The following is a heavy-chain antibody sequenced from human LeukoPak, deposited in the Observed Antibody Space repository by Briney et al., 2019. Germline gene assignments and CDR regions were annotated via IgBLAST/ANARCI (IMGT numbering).Heavy chain of an antibody. CDR1: GGSISSGGYS. J-gene: IGHJ4*02. CDR2: IYYSGST. D-gene: IGHD3-10*01. V-gene: IGHV4-31*03. CDR3: ARIDITMVRGVTMYYFDY. Sequence: PSETLSLTCTVSGGSISSGGYSWSWIRQHPGKGLEWIGYIYYSGSTYYNPSLKSRVTISVDTSKNQFSLKLSSVTAADTAVYYCARIDITMVRGVTMYYFDYWGQGTLVTVSS.